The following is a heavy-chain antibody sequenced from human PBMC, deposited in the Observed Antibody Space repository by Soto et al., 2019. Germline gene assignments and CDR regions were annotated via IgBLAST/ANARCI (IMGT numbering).Heavy chain of an antibody. D-gene: IGHD6-6*01. CDR2: ISYDGSNK. Sequence: GSLRLSCAASGFTFSSYGMHWVRQAPGKGLEWVAVISYDGSNKYYADSVKGRFTISRDNSKNTLYLQMNSLRAEDTAVYYCAIDSSSPHCVDYWGQGTLVTVSS. CDR3: AIDSSSPHCVDY. CDR1: GFTFSSYG. J-gene: IGHJ4*02. V-gene: IGHV3-30*03.